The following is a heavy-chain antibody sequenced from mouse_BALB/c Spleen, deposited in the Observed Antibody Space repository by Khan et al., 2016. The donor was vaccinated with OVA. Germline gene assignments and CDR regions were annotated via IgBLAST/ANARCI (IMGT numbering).Heavy chain of an antibody. Sequence: EVELVESGGGLVKPGGSLKFSCAASGFTFSSYSMSWVRQTPEKRLEWVATITSGGSYTYYPDSVKGRFTISRDNAKTTLYLQMSSLKSEDTAMYYCSRDRNYYGSSFYFDYWGQGTTLTVSS. CDR2: ITSGGSYT. V-gene: IGHV5-6-4*01. J-gene: IGHJ2*01. CDR1: GFTFSSYS. CDR3: SRDRNYYGSSFYFDY. D-gene: IGHD1-1*01.